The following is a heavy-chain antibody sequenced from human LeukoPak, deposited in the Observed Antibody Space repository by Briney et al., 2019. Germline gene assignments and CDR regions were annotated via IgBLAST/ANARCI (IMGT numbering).Heavy chain of an antibody. D-gene: IGHD3-16*02. V-gene: IGHV3-21*04. Sequence: GGSLRLSCVASGFSFSTYAISWVRQAPGKGLEWVSCISTTSSYIFYADSVRGRFTISRDNAKNSLYLQMDSLRAEDTAVYYCARGLGELSFDPWGQGTLVTVSS. CDR3: ARGLGELSFDP. CDR2: ISTTSSYI. CDR1: GFSFSTYA. J-gene: IGHJ5*02.